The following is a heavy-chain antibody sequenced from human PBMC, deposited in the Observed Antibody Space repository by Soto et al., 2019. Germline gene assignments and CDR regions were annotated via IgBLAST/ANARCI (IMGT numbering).Heavy chain of an antibody. CDR3: ARGIRGVIITYFDY. Sequence: ASXKVSYESSRYTFISNYIHWVRQAPGQGLEWMGIIDPSGGSTSYAQKFQGRVTMTRDTSTSTVYMERSSLRSDDTAVFYCARGIRGVIITYFDYWGQGSVVTVSS. J-gene: IGHJ4*02. D-gene: IGHD3-10*01. CDR1: RYTFISNY. CDR2: IDPSGGST. V-gene: IGHV1-46*01.